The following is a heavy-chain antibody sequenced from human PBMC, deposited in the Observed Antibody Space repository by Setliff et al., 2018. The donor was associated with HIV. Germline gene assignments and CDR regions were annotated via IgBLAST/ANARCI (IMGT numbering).Heavy chain of an antibody. CDR3: VNPSGAMGDFDS. V-gene: IGHV4-38-2*01. Sequence: SETLSLTCAVSGYSISSGYYWGWIRQPPGRGLEWIGNIYHSGGTHYNPSLRSRVTISVDTSKNQFSLQLTSVTAADTAVYYCVNPSGAMGDFDSWGQGTLVTVSS. D-gene: IGHD3-16*01. CDR2: IYHSGGT. J-gene: IGHJ4*02. CDR1: GYSISSGYY.